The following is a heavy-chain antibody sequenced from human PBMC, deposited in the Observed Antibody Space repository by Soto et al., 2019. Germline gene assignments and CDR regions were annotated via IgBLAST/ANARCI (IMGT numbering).Heavy chain of an antibody. D-gene: IGHD3-10*01. CDR3: ARHNYGSGSTYFDY. CDR1: GGSISSYY. Sequence: SETLSLTCTVSGGSISSYYWSWIRQPPGKGLEWIGYIYNSGSTNYNPSLKSRVTISVDTSKNQFSLKLSSVTAADTAVYYCARHNYGSGSTYFDYWGQGTLVTVSS. V-gene: IGHV4-59*01. J-gene: IGHJ4*02. CDR2: IYNSGST.